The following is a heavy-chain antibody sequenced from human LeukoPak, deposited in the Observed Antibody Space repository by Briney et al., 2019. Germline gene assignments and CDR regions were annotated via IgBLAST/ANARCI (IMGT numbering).Heavy chain of an antibody. CDR2: IYHSGST. CDR3: ARNLYTTDYYFDY. J-gene: IGHJ4*02. V-gene: IGHV4-38-2*02. Sequence: SETLSLTCTVSGYSISSGYYWGWIRQPPGKGLEWIGSIYHSGSTYYNPSLKSRVTISVDTSKNQFSLKLSSVTAADTAVYYCARNLYTTDYYFDYWGQGTLVTVSS. CDR1: GYSISSGYY. D-gene: IGHD4-11*01.